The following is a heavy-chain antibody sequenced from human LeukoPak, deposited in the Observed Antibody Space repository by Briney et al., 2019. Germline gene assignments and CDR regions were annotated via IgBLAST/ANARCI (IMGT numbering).Heavy chain of an antibody. CDR3: ARDLNWCPV. CDR2: IKTDGSEQ. J-gene: IGHJ6*02. CDR1: GFTLSNYW. Sequence: PGGSLRLSCVASGFTLSNYWMTWVRQAPGKGLEWVANIKTDGSEQYYVDSVKGRFTVSRDNAKNSLYLQMNNLRAEDTAVYYCARDLNWCPVWDQGTTVTVSS. V-gene: IGHV3-7*01. D-gene: IGHD4/OR15-4a*01.